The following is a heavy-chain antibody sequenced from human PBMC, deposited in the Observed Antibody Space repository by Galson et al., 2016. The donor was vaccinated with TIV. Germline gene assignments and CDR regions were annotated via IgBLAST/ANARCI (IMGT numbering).Heavy chain of an antibody. CDR2: IYPGDSDT. CDR3: ARHGYDFWNGQDYFFYGMDV. V-gene: IGHV5-51*01. CDR1: GSRSSHSW. D-gene: IGHD3-3*01. J-gene: IGHJ6*04. Sequence: QSGAEVTKPGGSLKISCKTSGSRSSHSWIGWVRQKPGKGLEWVGHIYPGDSDTRYSPSFQGHVTISADTSIDTAYLQWGSLKSSDTAIYYCARHGYDFWNGQDYFFYGMDVWGEGTTVTVSS.